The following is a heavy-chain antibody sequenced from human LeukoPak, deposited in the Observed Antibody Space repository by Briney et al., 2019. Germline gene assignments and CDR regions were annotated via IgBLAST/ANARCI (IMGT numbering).Heavy chain of an antibody. CDR2: ISGSGGST. CDR3: YIPYYDTSAYKGY. V-gene: IGHV3-23*01. CDR1: GFTFSSYA. Sequence: GGSLRLSCAASGFTFSSYAMTWVRQAPGQGLEWVSAISGSGGSTYYADSVKGRFTISRDNSKNTLYLQLNSLRAEDTAVYYCYIPYYDTSAYKGYWGQGTLVTVSS. D-gene: IGHD3-22*01. J-gene: IGHJ4*02.